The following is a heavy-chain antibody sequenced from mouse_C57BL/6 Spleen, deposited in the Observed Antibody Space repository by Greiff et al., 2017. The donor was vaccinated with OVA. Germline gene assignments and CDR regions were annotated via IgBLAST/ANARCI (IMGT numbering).Heavy chain of an antibody. CDR3: AREDDGYLYAMDY. V-gene: IGHV3-6*01. CDR1: GYSITSGYY. J-gene: IGHJ4*01. CDR2: ISYDGSN. D-gene: IGHD2-3*01. Sequence: ESGPGLVKPSQSLSLTCSVTGYSITSGYYWNWIRQFPGNKLEWMGYISYDGSNNYNPSLKNRISITRDTSKNQFFLKLNSVTTEDTATYYCAREDDGYLYAMDYWGQGTSVTVSS.